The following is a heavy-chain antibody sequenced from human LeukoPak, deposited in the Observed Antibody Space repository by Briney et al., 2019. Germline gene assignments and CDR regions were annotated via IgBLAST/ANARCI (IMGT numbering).Heavy chain of an antibody. Sequence: SGRVSCKASGGTFSSYASSWVRQAPGQGLEWMGGIIPIFGTANYAQKFQGRVTITADESTSAAYMELSSLRSEDTAVYYCARAPDYGDYVGWFDPWGQGTLVTVSS. CDR2: IIPIFGTA. V-gene: IGHV1-69*01. D-gene: IGHD4-17*01. CDR3: ARAPDYGDYVGWFDP. J-gene: IGHJ5*02. CDR1: GGTFSSYA.